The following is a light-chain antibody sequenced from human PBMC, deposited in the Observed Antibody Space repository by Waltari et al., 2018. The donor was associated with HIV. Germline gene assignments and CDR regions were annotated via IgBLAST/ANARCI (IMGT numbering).Light chain of an antibody. V-gene: IGLV2-14*03. J-gene: IGLJ1*01. CDR1: SSDVGGYTS. CDR3: KSKTSSSTPCV. Sequence: QSALTQPASVSGSPGQSITISCTGTSSDVGGYTSVAWYQQHPAKAPKLIIYDVSNRPSGVAYRFSGSKSGNTASLTISGLQAEDEADYYCKSKTSSSTPCVCGTGTKVTVL. CDR2: DVS.